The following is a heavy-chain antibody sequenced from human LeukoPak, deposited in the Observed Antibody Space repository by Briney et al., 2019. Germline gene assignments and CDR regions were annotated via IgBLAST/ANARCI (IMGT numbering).Heavy chain of an antibody. CDR3: ARDDGAGGPFDY. J-gene: IGHJ4*02. Sequence: GGSLRLSCAVSGFTVSSNYMNWVRQAPGKGLEWVSIVYSGGNTYYADSVKSRFTISRDNPKNTLYLQMNSLRAEDTAVYYCARDDGAGGPFDYWGQGTLVSVSS. D-gene: IGHD3-10*01. CDR2: VYSGGNT. V-gene: IGHV3-66*01. CDR1: GFTVSSNY.